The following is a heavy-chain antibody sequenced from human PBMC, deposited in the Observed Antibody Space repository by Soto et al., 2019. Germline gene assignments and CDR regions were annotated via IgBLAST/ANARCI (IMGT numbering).Heavy chain of an antibody. V-gene: IGHV3-23*01. CDR2: ISGSGGST. Sequence: PWGSLRLSCAASVFTFSSYSMSWVRQAPVKGLEWVSAISGSGGSTYYADSVKGRFTVSIDNSKNTLYLQMNSLRAEDTAVYYRAKDLRGVAYYDSFGADYWGQGTLVTVSS. J-gene: IGHJ4*02. CDR3: AKDLRGVAYYDSFGADY. D-gene: IGHD3-22*01. CDR1: VFTFSSYS.